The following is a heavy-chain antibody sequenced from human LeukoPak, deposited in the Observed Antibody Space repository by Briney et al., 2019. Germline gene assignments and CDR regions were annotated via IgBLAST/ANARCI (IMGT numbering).Heavy chain of an antibody. J-gene: IGHJ4*02. Sequence: ASVKVSCKASGYTFTGYYMHWVRQAPGQGLEWMGRTNPNSGGTNYAQKFQGRVTMTRDTSISTAYMELSRLRSDDTAVYYCARGGAYYDSSGYPFGYWGQGTLVTVSS. D-gene: IGHD3-22*01. CDR3: ARGGAYYDSSGYPFGY. CDR1: GYTFTGYY. V-gene: IGHV1-2*06. CDR2: TNPNSGGT.